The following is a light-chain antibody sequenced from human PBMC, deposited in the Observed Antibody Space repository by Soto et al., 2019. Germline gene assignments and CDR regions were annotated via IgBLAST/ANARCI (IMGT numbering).Light chain of an antibody. CDR2: DAS. CDR3: QQCASSPRT. Sequence: EIVLTQSPGTLSLSPGDRATLSCRDSQTVEKNYLAWYQQKPGQAPRLLVDDASRRAAGIPDRFSGSGSGTDFTLTISRLEPEDFAVYYCQQCASSPRTFGQGTKGEVK. CDR1: QTVEKNY. J-gene: IGKJ1*01. V-gene: IGKV3-20*01.